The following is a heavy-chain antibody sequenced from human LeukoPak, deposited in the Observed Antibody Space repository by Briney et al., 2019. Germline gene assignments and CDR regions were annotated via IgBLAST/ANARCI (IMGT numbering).Heavy chain of an antibody. D-gene: IGHD4-23*01. CDR2: ISYDGSNK. CDR1: GFTFSSYA. Sequence: GGSLRLSCAASGFTFSSYAMHWVRQAPGKGLEWVAVISYDGSNKYYADSVKGRFTISRDNSKNTLYLQMNSLRAEDTAVYYCARDLYGGNSFDYRGQGTLVTVSS. J-gene: IGHJ4*02. CDR3: ARDLYGGNSFDY. V-gene: IGHV3-30-3*01.